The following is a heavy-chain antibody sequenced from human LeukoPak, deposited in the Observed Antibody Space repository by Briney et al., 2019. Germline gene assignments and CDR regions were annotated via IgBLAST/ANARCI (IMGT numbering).Heavy chain of an antibody. CDR3: ARVVATYYYDSSGYLEVGYFDY. Sequence: ASVKVSCKASGYTFTSYGISWVRQAPGQGLEWMGWISAYNGNTNYAQKLQGRVTMTTDTSTSTAYMELRSLRSDDTAVYYCARVVATYYYDSSGYLEVGYFDYWGQGTLVTVSS. V-gene: IGHV1-18*01. CDR2: ISAYNGNT. CDR1: GYTFTSYG. J-gene: IGHJ4*02. D-gene: IGHD3-22*01.